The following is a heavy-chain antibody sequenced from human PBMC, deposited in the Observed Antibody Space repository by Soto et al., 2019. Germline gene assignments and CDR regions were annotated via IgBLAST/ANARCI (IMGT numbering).Heavy chain of an antibody. CDR2: IWYDGSNK. CDR3: ARDPLDIVLVPAAIDHYYYYYGMDV. V-gene: IGHV3-33*01. Sequence: GGSLRLSCAASGFTFSSYGMHWVRQAPGKGLEWVAVIWYDGSNKYYADSVKGRFTISRDNSKNTLYLQMNSLRAEDTAVYYCARDPLDIVLVPAAIDHYYYYYGMDVWGQGTTVTVSS. J-gene: IGHJ6*02. D-gene: IGHD2-2*01. CDR1: GFTFSSYG.